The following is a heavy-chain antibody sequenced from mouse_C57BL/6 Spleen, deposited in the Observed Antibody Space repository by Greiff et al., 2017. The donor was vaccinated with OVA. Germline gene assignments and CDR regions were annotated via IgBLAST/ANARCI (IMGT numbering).Heavy chain of an antibody. Sequence: VQLQQSGAELVRPGASVTLSCKASGYTFTDYEMHWVKQTPVHGLEWIGAIDPETGGTAYNQKFKGKAILTADKASSTAYMELRSLTSEDSAFYYCTRKGIYYGNYLSYWYFDVWGTGTTVTVSS. CDR1: GYTFTDYE. CDR2: IDPETGGT. V-gene: IGHV1-15*01. J-gene: IGHJ1*03. D-gene: IGHD2-1*01. CDR3: TRKGIYYGNYLSYWYFDV.